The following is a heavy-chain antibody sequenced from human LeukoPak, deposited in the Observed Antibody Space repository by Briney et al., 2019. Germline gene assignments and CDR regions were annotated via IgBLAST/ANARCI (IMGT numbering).Heavy chain of an antibody. Sequence: GGSLRLSCAASGFTFSDYYMSWIRQAPGKGLEWVSAIRGSGGSTYYADSVKGRFTISRDNSKNTLYLQMNSLRAEDTAVYYCAKGYSSSWYFPYFDYWGQGTLVSVSS. D-gene: IGHD6-13*01. V-gene: IGHV3-23*01. J-gene: IGHJ4*02. CDR2: IRGSGGST. CDR3: AKGYSSSWYFPYFDY. CDR1: GFTFSDYY.